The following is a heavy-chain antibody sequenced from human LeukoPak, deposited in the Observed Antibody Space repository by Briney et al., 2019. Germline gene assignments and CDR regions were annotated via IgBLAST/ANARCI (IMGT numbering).Heavy chain of an antibody. Sequence: SETLSLTCTVSGGSISSYYWSWIRQPPGKGLEWIGYIYYSGSTNYNPSLKSRVTISVDTSKNQFSLKLSSVTAADTAAYYCASYASGYSSSWAYFDYWGQGTLVTVSS. D-gene: IGHD6-13*01. V-gene: IGHV4-59*01. CDR1: GGSISSYY. CDR3: ASYASGYSSSWAYFDY. CDR2: IYYSGST. J-gene: IGHJ4*02.